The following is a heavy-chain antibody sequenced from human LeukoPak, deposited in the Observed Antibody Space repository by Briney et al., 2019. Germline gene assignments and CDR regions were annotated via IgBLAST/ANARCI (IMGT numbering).Heavy chain of an antibody. CDR1: GGSISSYY. J-gene: IGHJ4*02. CDR3: ARIRYQWLVDYYFDY. CDR2: MYYSESN. D-gene: IGHD6-19*01. Sequence: SETLSLTCTVSGGSISSYYWRWLRRPPGKGREGGGYMYYSESNNYNTSLKRRVTISEDTSNNQFSLKLSSVPAADTAVYYCARIRYQWLVDYYFDYWGQGTLVTVSS. V-gene: IGHV4-59*01.